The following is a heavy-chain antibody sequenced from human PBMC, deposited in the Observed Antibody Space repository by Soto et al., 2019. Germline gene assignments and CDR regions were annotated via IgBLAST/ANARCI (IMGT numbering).Heavy chain of an antibody. Sequence: SVKVSCKASGFTFTSSAVQWVRQARGQRLEWIGWIVVGSGNTNYAQKFQERVTITRDMSTSTAYMELSSLRSEDTAVYYCAAAPTVTTFPYYYYGMDVWGQGATVTVSS. CDR3: AAAPTVTTFPYYYYGMDV. CDR2: IVVGSGNT. D-gene: IGHD4-17*01. J-gene: IGHJ6*02. CDR1: GFTFTSSA. V-gene: IGHV1-58*01.